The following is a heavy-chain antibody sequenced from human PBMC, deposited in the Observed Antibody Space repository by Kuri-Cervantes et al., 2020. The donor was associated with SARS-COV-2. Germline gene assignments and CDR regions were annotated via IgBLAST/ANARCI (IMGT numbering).Heavy chain of an antibody. J-gene: IGHJ4*02. CDR2: IYYSGST. D-gene: IGHD3-16*01. CDR1: GGSISSRNFY. CDR3: ARVLRTASFDF. Sequence: SETLSLTCSVSGGSISSRNFYWGWIRQPPGKGLEWIGNIYYSGSTCYSPSLKSRVTISMDTSKDQFSLKLSSVTAADTAVYYCARVLRTASFDFWGQGTLVTVSS. V-gene: IGHV4-39*01.